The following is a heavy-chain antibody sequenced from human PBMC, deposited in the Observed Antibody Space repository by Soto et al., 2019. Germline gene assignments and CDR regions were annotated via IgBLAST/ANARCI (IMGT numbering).Heavy chain of an antibody. CDR2: ISAYNGNT. CDR3: ARDVKPLTTVVTLTPFDY. V-gene: IGHV1-18*01. J-gene: IGHJ4*02. CDR1: GYTFTSYG. D-gene: IGHD4-17*01. Sequence: ASVKVSCKASGYTFTSYGISWVRQAPGQGLEWMGWISAYNGNTNYAQKLQGRVTMTTDTSTSTAYMELSSLRSDDTAVYYCARDVKPLTTVVTLTPFDYWGQGTLVTVSS.